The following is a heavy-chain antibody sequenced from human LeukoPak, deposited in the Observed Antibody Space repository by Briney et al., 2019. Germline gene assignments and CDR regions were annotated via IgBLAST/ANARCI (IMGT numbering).Heavy chain of an antibody. CDR3: ARGGPYSGSYLRRSGWFDP. J-gene: IGHJ5*02. CDR1: GGSFSGYY. Sequence: SETLSLTCAVYGGSFSGYYWSWIRQPPGKGLEWIGEFNHSGSTNYNPPLKSRVTISVDTSKNQFSLKLSSVTAADTAVYYCARGGPYSGSYLRRSGWFDPWGQGTLVTVSS. D-gene: IGHD1-26*01. CDR2: FNHSGST. V-gene: IGHV4-34*01.